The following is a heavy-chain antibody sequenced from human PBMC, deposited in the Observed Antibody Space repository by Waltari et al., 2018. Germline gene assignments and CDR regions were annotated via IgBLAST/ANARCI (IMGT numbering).Heavy chain of an antibody. CDR1: GGSFSGYY. CDR3: AILESSSGFDY. D-gene: IGHD6-6*01. J-gene: IGHJ4*02. CDR2: INHSGST. Sequence: QVQLQQWGAGLLKPSETLSLTCAVYGGSFSGYYWSWIRQPPRKGLEWIGEINHSGSTNYNPSLKSRVTISVDTSKNQFSLKLSSVTAADTAVYYCAILESSSGFDYWGQGTLVTVSS. V-gene: IGHV4-34*01.